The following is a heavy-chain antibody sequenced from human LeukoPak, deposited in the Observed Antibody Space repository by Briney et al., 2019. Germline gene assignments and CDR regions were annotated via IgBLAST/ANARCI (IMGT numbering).Heavy chain of an antibody. CDR1: GFTFSSYG. CDR2: ISSSGSTI. J-gene: IGHJ3*02. CDR3: ARDYYDSSGYYLKADAFDI. Sequence: PGGSLRLSCAASGFTFSSYGMNWVRQAPGKGLEWVSYISSSGSTIYYADSVKGRFTISRDNAKNSLYLQMNSLRAEDTAVYYCARDYYDSSGYYLKADAFDIWGQGTMVTVSS. V-gene: IGHV3-48*03. D-gene: IGHD3-22*01.